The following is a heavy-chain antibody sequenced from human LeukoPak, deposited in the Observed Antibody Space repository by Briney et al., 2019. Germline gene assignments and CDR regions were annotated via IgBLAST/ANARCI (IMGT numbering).Heavy chain of an antibody. CDR2: IYYSGST. D-gene: IGHD3-10*01. V-gene: IGHV4-59*01. J-gene: IGHJ5*02. CDR1: GGSISSYY. CDR3: ARGAVWGVSWFDP. Sequence: SETLSLTCTVSGGSISSYYWSWIRQPPGKGLEWIGYIYYSGSTNYNPSLKSRVTISVDTSKNQFSLKLSSVTAADTAVYYCARGAVWGVSWFDPWGQGTLVTVSS.